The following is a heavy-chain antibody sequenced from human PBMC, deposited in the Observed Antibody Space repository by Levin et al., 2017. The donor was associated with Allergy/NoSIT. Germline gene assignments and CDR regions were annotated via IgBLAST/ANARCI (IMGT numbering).Heavy chain of an antibody. Sequence: SVKVSCKASGGTFSSYAISWVRQAPGQGLEWMGRIIPILGIANYAQKFQGRVTITADKSTSTAYMELSSLRSEDTAVYYCARDSFAGRGPLRFLEWLPSWDNWFDPWGQGTLVTVSS. CDR1: GGTFSSYA. CDR2: IIPILGIA. D-gene: IGHD3-3*01. V-gene: IGHV1-69*04. J-gene: IGHJ5*02. CDR3: ARDSFAGRGPLRFLEWLPSWDNWFDP.